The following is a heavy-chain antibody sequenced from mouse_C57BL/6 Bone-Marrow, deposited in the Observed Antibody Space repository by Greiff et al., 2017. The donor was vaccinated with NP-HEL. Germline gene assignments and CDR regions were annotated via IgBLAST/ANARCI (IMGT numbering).Heavy chain of an antibody. D-gene: IGHD2-4*01. CDR1: GFTFTDYY. CDR3: ARSIYYDYADDPFYARDY. V-gene: IGHV7-3*01. CDR2: IRNKANGYTT. J-gene: IGHJ4*01. Sequence: EVKVVESGGGLVQPGGSLSLSCAASGFTFTDYYMSWVRQPPGKALEWLVFIRNKANGYTTEYSASVKGRFTISSDNTQSILYLQMKALRAEDRATYYCARSIYYDYADDPFYARDYWGQGNSVTGSS.